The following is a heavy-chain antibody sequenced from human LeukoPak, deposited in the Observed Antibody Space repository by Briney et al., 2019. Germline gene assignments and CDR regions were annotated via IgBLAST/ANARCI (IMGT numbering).Heavy chain of an antibody. CDR1: GGSISTYY. V-gene: IGHV4-59*01. D-gene: IGHD1-26*01. Sequence: PSETLSLTCTVSGGSISTYYWSWIRQPPGKGLEWIGYIYYSGSTNYNPSLKSRVTISVDTSKNQFSLKLGSVTAADTAVYYCGREEALGSGSFDYWGQGTLVTVSS. J-gene: IGHJ4*02. CDR2: IYYSGST. CDR3: GREEALGSGSFDY.